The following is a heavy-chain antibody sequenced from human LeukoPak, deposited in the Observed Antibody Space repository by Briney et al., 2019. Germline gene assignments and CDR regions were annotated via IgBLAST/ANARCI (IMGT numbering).Heavy chain of an antibody. V-gene: IGHV3-7*01. Sequence: PGGSLRLSCAASGFTFSNTYMSWVRQAPGKGLEWVACIKQDGSEKYYVDSVKGRFTISRDNAKNSLYLQMNTLRAEDTAVYYCANVGDVYKDAFDIWGQGTMVTVSS. CDR1: GFTFSNTY. D-gene: IGHD5-24*01. J-gene: IGHJ3*02. CDR3: ANVGDVYKDAFDI. CDR2: IKQDGSEK.